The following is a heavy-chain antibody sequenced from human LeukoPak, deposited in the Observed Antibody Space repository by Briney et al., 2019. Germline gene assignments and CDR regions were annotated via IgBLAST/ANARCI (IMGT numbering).Heavy chain of an antibody. V-gene: IGHV4-39*01. J-gene: IGHJ4*02. CDR2: ISYSGSS. D-gene: IGHD2-15*01. CDR3: ATGSNYAASH. CDR1: GDSITTNSYY. Sequence: SETLSLTCTVSGDSITTNSYYWGWIRQPPGKGLDWIGTISYSGSSYYNPSLKSRVTISVDTSKNQFSLKLSSVTAADTAVYYCATGSNYAASHWGQGTLVTVSS.